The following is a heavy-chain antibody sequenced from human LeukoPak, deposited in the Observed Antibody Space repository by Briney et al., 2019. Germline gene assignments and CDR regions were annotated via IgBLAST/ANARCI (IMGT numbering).Heavy chain of an antibody. Sequence: SETLSLTCAVYGGSFSGYYWSWIRQPPGKGLEWIGEINHSGSTNYNPSLKSRVTISVDTSKNQFSLKLSSVTAADTAVYYCARDSIAAAGQNWFDPWGQGTLVTASS. J-gene: IGHJ5*02. CDR1: GGSFSGYY. D-gene: IGHD6-13*01. CDR3: ARDSIAAAGQNWFDP. CDR2: INHSGST. V-gene: IGHV4-34*01.